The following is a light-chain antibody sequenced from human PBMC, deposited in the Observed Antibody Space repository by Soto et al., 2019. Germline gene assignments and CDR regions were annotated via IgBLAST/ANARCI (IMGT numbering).Light chain of an antibody. Sequence: EIVMAQFPETLAVSVGERATIKCRSSQSLLHSSDNRNYLTWYQQKPGQPLKLLIYWASTRQSGVPDRFSGSGSGTDFTLTINSLQAEDVAVYYCQQYYSTPWTFGQGTKVDIK. CDR1: QSLLHSSDNRNY. V-gene: IGKV4-1*01. CDR3: QQYYSTPWT. J-gene: IGKJ1*01. CDR2: WAS.